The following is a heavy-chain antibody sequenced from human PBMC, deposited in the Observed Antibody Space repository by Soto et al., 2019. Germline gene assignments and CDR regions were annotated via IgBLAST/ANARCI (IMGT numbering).Heavy chain of an antibody. CDR2: IYHSGST. CDR1: SGSISSSNW. Sequence: QVQLQESGPGLVKPSGTLSLTCAVSSGSISSSNWWSWVRQPPGKGREWIGEIYHSGSTNYNPSLKSRVTISVDKSKNQFSLKLSSVTAADTAVYYCARVQARPATKKGAFDIWGQGTMVTVSS. J-gene: IGHJ3*02. CDR3: ARVQARPATKKGAFDI. D-gene: IGHD1-26*01. V-gene: IGHV4-4*02.